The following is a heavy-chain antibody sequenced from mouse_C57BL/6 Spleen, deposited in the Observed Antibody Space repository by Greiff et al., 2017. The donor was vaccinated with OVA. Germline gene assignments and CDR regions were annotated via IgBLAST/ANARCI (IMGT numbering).Heavy chain of an antibody. J-gene: IGHJ2*01. Sequence: VQLQQSGAELVRPGTSVKVSCKASGYAFTNYLIEWVKQRPGQGLEWIGVINPGSGGTNYNEKFKGKATLTADKSSSTAYMQLSSLTSEDSAVYFCARSYYYGSSPYYVDYWGQGTTLTVSS. CDR1: GYAFTNYL. D-gene: IGHD1-1*01. V-gene: IGHV1-54*01. CDR2: INPGSGGT. CDR3: ARSYYYGSSPYYVDY.